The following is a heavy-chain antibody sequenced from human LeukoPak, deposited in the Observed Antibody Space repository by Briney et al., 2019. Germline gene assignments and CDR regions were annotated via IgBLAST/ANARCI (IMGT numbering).Heavy chain of an antibody. CDR2: INPRGGST. D-gene: IGHD1-26*01. CDR3: ARALPEGAHDY. V-gene: IGHV1-46*01. J-gene: IGHJ4*02. Sequence: ASVKVSCKTSGYTFTSYYMHWVRQAPGQGLEWMGIINPRGGSTSYAQKFQGRVTMTRDTSTSTVYMELSSLRSEDTAVYYCARALPEGAHDYWGQGTLVTVSS. CDR1: GYTFTSYY.